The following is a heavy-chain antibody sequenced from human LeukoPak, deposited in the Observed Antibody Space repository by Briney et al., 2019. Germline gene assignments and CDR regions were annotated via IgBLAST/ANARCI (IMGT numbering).Heavy chain of an antibody. CDR1: GFTFSSYA. D-gene: IGHD3-10*01. CDR2: ISGSGGST. CDR3: AKRGLMGIYYYYVDV. Sequence: GGSLRLSCAASGFTFSSYAMSWVRQAPGKGLEWVSAISGSGGSTYYADSVKGRSTISRDNSKNTLYLQMNSLRAEDTAVYYCAKRGLMGIYYYYVDVWGKGTTVTVSS. J-gene: IGHJ6*03. V-gene: IGHV3-23*01.